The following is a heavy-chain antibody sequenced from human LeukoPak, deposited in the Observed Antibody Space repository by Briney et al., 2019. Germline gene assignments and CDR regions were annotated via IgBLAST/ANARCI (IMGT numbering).Heavy chain of an antibody. D-gene: IGHD2-8*02. V-gene: IGHV3-23*01. CDR3: AKGCLLVMDAFDI. Sequence: GGSLRLSCAASGFTFSSYAMSWVRPAPGKGLEWVSAISGSGDSTYYADSVKGRFTISRDNSKNTLYLQMNSLRAEDTAVYYCAKGCLLVMDAFDIWGQGTMVTVSS. CDR2: ISGSGDST. CDR1: GFTFSSYA. J-gene: IGHJ3*02.